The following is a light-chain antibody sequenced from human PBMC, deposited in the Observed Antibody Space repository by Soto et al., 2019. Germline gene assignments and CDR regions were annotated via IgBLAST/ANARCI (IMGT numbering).Light chain of an antibody. Sequence: QSVLTQPASVSGSPGQSITISCTGTSSDVGGYNYVSWYQQHPGKAPKLMIYDVSNRPSGVSNRFSGSKSGNTASLTISGLQAEDEADYYCSSYTNSSPYVVLGGGTKLTVL. CDR2: DVS. CDR1: SSDVGGYNY. J-gene: IGLJ2*01. CDR3: SSYTNSSPYVV. V-gene: IGLV2-14*01.